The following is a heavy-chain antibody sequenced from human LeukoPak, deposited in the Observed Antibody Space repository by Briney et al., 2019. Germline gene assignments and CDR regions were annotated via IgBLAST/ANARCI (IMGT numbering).Heavy chain of an antibody. CDR3: ARLTPGISGAFDY. CDR2: IIPIFGTA. V-gene: IGHV1-69*01. Sequence: GSSVKVSCKASGGTFSSYAISWVRQAPGQGLEWMGGIIPIFGTANYAQKFQGRVTITADESTSTAYMELSSLRSEDTAVYYCARLTPGISGAFDYWGQGTLVTVSS. J-gene: IGHJ4*02. CDR1: GGTFSSYA. D-gene: IGHD1-1*01.